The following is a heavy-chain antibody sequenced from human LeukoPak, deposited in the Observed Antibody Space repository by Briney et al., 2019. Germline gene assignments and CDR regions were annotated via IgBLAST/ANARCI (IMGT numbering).Heavy chain of an antibody. V-gene: IGHV3-23*01. CDR3: ANGWSPDY. J-gene: IGHJ4*02. CDR2: ISGSGGSA. CDR1: GFTFSNYA. Sequence: QSGGSLRLSCAGSGFTFSNYAMSWVRQAPGKGLEWVSAISGSGGSAYYADSVKGRFTISRDNSKKTLYLQMSSLRAEDSAVYHCANGWSPDYWGRGTLVTVSS. D-gene: IGHD2-15*01.